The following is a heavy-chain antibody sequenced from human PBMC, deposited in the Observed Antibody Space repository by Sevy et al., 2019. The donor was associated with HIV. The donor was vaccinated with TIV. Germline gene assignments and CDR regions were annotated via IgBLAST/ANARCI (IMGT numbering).Heavy chain of an antibody. CDR1: GFTFSSYS. CDR3: ARGRYYDTSDYVGD. J-gene: IGHJ4*02. CDR2: IDSRSSSI. D-gene: IGHD3-22*01. Sequence: GGSLRLSCEASGFTFSSYSMNWVRQSPGTGLEWVSYIDSRSSSIYYADSVKGRFTISRDNAKNSLYVQMNSLRDEDTAVYYCARGRYYDTSDYVGDWGQGTLVTVSS. V-gene: IGHV3-48*02.